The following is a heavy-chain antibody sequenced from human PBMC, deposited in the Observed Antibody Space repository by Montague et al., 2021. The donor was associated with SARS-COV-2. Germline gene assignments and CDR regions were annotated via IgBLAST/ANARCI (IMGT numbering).Heavy chain of an antibody. CDR2: ISYDESNK. CDR1: GFTFSSYA. J-gene: IGHJ6*02. Sequence: SLRLSCAASGFTFSSYAMHWVRQAPGKGLEWVAVISYDESNKYSEDSVKRRFISSSDNSKNTLYLQMNSLRAEDTAVYYCARDSLTDGPYGMDVWGQGTTVTVSS. CDR3: ARDSLTDGPYGMDV. V-gene: IGHV3-30*04. D-gene: IGHD3-9*01.